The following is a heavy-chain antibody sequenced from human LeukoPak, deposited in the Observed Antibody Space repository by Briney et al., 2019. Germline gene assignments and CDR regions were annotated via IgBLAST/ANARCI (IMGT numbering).Heavy chain of an antibody. Sequence: GGSLRLSCAASGSTFSSYAMSWVRQATGKGLEWVSAISGSGGSTYYADSVKGRFTISRDNSKNTLYLQMNSLRAEDTAVYYCAKDSGGAMVRGIPANYFDYWGQGTLVTVSS. V-gene: IGHV3-23*01. D-gene: IGHD3-10*01. J-gene: IGHJ4*02. CDR2: ISGSGGST. CDR3: AKDSGGAMVRGIPANYFDY. CDR1: GSTFSSYA.